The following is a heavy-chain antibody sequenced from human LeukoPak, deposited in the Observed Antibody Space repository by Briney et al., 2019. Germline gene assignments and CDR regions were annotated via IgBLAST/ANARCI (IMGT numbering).Heavy chain of an antibody. Sequence: PGGSLKLSCAASGFTFSTYSMSWVRQAPGRGLEWVANIKQDGGEKSYVDSVTGRFTISRDNARNSLYLQMNSLRAEDTAVYYCARDLGGARSYYYYMDVWGRGTTVTVSS. D-gene: IGHD2-21*01. CDR3: ARDLGGARSYYYYMDV. CDR2: IKQDGGEK. J-gene: IGHJ6*03. V-gene: IGHV3-7*01. CDR1: GFTFSTYS.